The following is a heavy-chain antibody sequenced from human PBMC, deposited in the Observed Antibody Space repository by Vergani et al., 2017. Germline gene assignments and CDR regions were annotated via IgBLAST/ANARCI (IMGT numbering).Heavy chain of an antibody. CDR3: AKAVSTWGYSSGCRDYYYYGMDV. Sequence: EVQLLESGGGLVQPGGSLRLSCAASGFTFSSYAMTWVRQAPGQGLEWVSLISGSGCSTYYADSVKGRFTISRDNSKSTLYMKMNSLSAEDTAVYYCAKAVSTWGYSSGCRDYYYYGMDVWGQGTTVTVSS. CDR1: GFTFSSYA. CDR2: ISGSGCST. D-gene: IGHD6-19*01. V-gene: IGHV3-23*01. J-gene: IGHJ6*02.